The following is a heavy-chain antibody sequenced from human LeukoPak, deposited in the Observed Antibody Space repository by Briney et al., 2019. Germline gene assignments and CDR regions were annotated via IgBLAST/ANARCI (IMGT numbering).Heavy chain of an antibody. V-gene: IGHV3-30*02. D-gene: IGHD2/OR15-2a*01. J-gene: IGHJ5*02. CDR1: GFTFSSYG. Sequence: GGSLRLSCAASGFTFSSYGMHWVRQAPGKGLEWVAFIRYDGSNKYYADSVKGRFTISRDNSKNTLYLQMNSLRAEDTAVYYCAKMGLTFEDWFDPWGQGTLVTVSS. CDR2: IRYDGSNK. CDR3: AKMGLTFEDWFDP.